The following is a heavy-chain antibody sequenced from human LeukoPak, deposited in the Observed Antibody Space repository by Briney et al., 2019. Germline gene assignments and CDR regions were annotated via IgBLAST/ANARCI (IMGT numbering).Heavy chain of an antibody. CDR2: IYTSGSYWST. D-gene: IGHD6-19*01. J-gene: IGHJ5*02. CDR3: ARGGEQWLEYNWFDP. Sequence: SETLSLTCTVSGGSITNYYWSWIRQPAGKGLEWIGHIYTSGSYWSTTYNPSLKSRVTISVDTSKNQFSLKLSSVTAADTAVYYCARGGEQWLEYNWFDPWGQGTLVTVSS. V-gene: IGHV4-4*07. CDR1: GGSITNYY.